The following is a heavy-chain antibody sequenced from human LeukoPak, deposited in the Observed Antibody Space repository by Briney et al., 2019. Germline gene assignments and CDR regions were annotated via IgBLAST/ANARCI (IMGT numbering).Heavy chain of an antibody. Sequence: GGSLRLSCAASRFTFSNYGMHWVRQAPGKGLDWVAFIRYDGSKKYYADSVKGRFTISRDNSKNTLFLQMNSLRAEDTAVYYCARTREYSSSWYFPPFDPWGQGTLVTVSS. D-gene: IGHD6-13*01. J-gene: IGHJ5*02. V-gene: IGHV3-30*02. CDR2: IRYDGSKK. CDR3: ARTREYSSSWYFPPFDP. CDR1: RFTFSNYG.